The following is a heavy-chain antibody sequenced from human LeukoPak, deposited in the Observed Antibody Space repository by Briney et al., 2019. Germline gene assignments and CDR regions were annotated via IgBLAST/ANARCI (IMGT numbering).Heavy chain of an antibody. CDR2: IFGSGVTT. V-gene: IGHV3-23*01. CDR3: AKGLGEFASAPDS. D-gene: IGHD6-6*01. Sequence: GGSLRLSCAASGFSFSNFGMSWVRQAPGKGLEGVSAIFGSGVTTYYADSVKGRFIISRDNSQNRLFLQVNSLRVEDTAVYYCAKGLGEFASAPDSWGQGTLVTVSS. CDR1: GFSFSNFG. J-gene: IGHJ5*01.